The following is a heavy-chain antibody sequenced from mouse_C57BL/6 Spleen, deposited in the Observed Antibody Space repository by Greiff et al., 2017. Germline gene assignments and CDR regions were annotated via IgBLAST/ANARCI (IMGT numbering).Heavy chain of an antibody. CDR2: IYPGDGDT. J-gene: IGHJ2*01. V-gene: IGHV1-82*01. D-gene: IGHD3-1*01. Sequence: QVQLKQSGPELVKPGASVKISCKASGYAFSSSWMNWVKQRPGKGLEWIGRIYPGDGDTNYNGKFKGKATLTADKSSSTAYMQLSSLTSEDSAVYFCARWGLLYFDYWGQGTTLTVSS. CDR3: ARWGLLYFDY. CDR1: GYAFSSSW.